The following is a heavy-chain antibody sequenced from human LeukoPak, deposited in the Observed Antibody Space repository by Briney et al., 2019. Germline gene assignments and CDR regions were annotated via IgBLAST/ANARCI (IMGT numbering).Heavy chain of an antibody. CDR2: ISSSSSYI. CDR1: GFTVSNYA. Sequence: GGSLRLSCAASGFTVSNYAIHWVRQAPGEGLEWVSSISSSSSYIYYADSVKGRFTISRDNAKNSLYLQMNSLRAEDTAVYYCARDLIAARPTAFDIWGQGTMVTVSS. J-gene: IGHJ3*02. V-gene: IGHV3-21*01. CDR3: ARDLIAARPTAFDI. D-gene: IGHD6-6*01.